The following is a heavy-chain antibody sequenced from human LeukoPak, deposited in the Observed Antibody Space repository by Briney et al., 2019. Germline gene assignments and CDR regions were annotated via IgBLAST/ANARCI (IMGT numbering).Heavy chain of an antibody. CDR2: INSDGSST. CDR3: ARVMSSYNWNSDY. J-gene: IGHJ4*02. CDR1: GFTFSSYW. D-gene: IGHD1-7*01. Sequence: GGSLRLSCAVSGFTFSSYWMHWVRQAPGKGLVWVSGINSDGSSTSYADSVKGRFTISRDNAKNTLYLQMSSLRAEDPAVYYCARVMSSYNWNSDYWGQGTLVTVSS. V-gene: IGHV3-74*01.